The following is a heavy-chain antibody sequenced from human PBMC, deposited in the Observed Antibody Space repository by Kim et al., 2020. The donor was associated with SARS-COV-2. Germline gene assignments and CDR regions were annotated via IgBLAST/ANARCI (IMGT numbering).Heavy chain of an antibody. CDR2: ISSSGSTI. V-gene: IGHV3-48*03. CDR3: ARGLFGVSGFYGSGFYYFDY. D-gene: IGHD3-10*01. Sequence: GGSLRLSCAASVFTFSSYEMNWVRQAPGKGLEWVSYISSSGSTIYYADSVKGRFTISRDNAKNSLYLQMNSLRAEDTAVYYCARGLFGVSGFYGSGFYYFDYWGQGTLVTVSS. J-gene: IGHJ4*02. CDR1: VFTFSSYE.